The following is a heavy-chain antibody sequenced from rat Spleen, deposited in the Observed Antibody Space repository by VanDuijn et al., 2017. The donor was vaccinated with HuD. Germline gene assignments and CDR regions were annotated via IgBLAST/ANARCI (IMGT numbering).Heavy chain of an antibody. CDR1: GFSLIRYN. J-gene: IGHJ2*01. D-gene: IGHD1-2*01. V-gene: IGHV2-63*01. CDR3: ARADVAGLSTDGI. Sequence: QVQLKESGPGLVQPSQTLSLTCTVSGFSLIRYNVHWVRQPPGKGLEWMGRMRYNGDTSYNSALKSRLSISRDTSKSQIYLKMNSLQTEDTATYFCARADVAGLSTDGIWGQGVMVTVSS. CDR2: MRYNGDT.